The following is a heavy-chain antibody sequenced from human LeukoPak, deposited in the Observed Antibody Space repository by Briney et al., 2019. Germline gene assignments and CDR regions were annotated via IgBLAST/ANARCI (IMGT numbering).Heavy chain of an antibody. J-gene: IGHJ4*02. CDR3: ARVRGPIEKMGSFDY. V-gene: IGHV1-2*06. D-gene: IGHD3-10*01. CDR1: GGTFSSYT. CDR2: INPNSGST. Sequence: GASVKLSCKASGGTFSSYTISWVRQAPGQGLEWVGRINPNSGSTNYAHKVQGRVTMTRDTSNNTPYLEMSRLRSDDTAVYYCARVRGPIEKMGSFDYWGQGTLVTVSS.